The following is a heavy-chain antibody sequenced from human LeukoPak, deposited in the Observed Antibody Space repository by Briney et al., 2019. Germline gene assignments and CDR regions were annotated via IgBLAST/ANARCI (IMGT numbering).Heavy chain of an antibody. Sequence: RASVEVSCKASGGTFSSYTISWVRQAPGQGLEWMGRIIPILGIANCAQKFQGRVTITADKSTSTAYMELSSLRSEDTAVYYCARGLSEYCSSTSCYTLNWFDPWGQGTLVTVSS. J-gene: IGHJ5*02. V-gene: IGHV1-69*02. CDR2: IIPILGIA. CDR1: GGTFSSYT. D-gene: IGHD2-2*02. CDR3: ARGLSEYCSSTSCYTLNWFDP.